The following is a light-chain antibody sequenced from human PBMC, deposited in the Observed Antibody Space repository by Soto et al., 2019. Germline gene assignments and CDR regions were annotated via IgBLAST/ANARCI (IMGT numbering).Light chain of an antibody. Sequence: DLVMTQSPLSLPVTPGEPASISCRSSQSLLHSDGYNYLNWYLQKPGQSPHLLIYLGSNRASGVPDRFSGSGSGTDFTLKISGVEAEDVGVYYCMQALQTPLTFGGGTKVEIK. J-gene: IGKJ4*01. CDR3: MQALQTPLT. CDR2: LGS. CDR1: QSLLHSDGYNY. V-gene: IGKV2-28*01.